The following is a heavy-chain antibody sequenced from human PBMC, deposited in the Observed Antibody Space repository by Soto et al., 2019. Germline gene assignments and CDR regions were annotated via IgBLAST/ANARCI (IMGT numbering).Heavy chain of an antibody. CDR1: GGSISSYY. V-gene: IGHV4-59*01. CDR3: ARANGLHLGELSWIFDY. D-gene: IGHD3-16*02. J-gene: IGHJ4*02. Sequence: SETLSLTCTVSGGSISSYYWSWIRQPPGKGLEWIGYIYYSGSTNYNPSLKSRVTISVDTSKNQFSLKLSSVTAADTAVYYCARANGLHLGELSWIFDYWGQGTLVTVSS. CDR2: IYYSGST.